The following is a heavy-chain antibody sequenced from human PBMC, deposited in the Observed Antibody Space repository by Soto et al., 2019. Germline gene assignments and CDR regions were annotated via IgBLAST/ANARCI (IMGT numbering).Heavy chain of an antibody. D-gene: IGHD1-26*01. CDR2: IYHTGST. CDR3: ARDGSGSPGATDY. J-gene: IGHJ4*02. Sequence: PSETLSLTCAVSGCSMSSSDWWSWVRQPPGKGLEWIGEIYHTGSTNYNPSLKSRVTISIDTSKNQFSLNVSSVTAADTAIYYCARDGSGSPGATDYWGQGTLVT. CDR1: GCSMSSSDW. V-gene: IGHV4-4*02.